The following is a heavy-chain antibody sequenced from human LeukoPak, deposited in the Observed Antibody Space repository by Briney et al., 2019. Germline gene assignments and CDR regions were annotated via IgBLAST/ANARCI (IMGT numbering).Heavy chain of an antibody. J-gene: IGHJ3*02. V-gene: IGHV3-23*01. CDR1: GFTLRNYA. D-gene: IGHD2-21*01. CDR3: ARELRDAFDM. Sequence: PGGSLRLSCAASGFTLRNYAMSWVRQAPGKGLEWVSALGRSGSSTYYADSVKGRFTISRDNSKNTLYLQMNSLRAEDTAVYYCARELRDAFDMWGQGTRVTVS. CDR2: LGRSGSST.